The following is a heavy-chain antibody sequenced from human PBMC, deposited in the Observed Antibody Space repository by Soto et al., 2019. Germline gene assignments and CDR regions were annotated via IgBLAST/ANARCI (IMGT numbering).Heavy chain of an antibody. V-gene: IGHV3-11*04. D-gene: IGHD2-2*01. CDR1: GFSFSDYY. CDR3: ARDYLVVPHRVIDY. J-gene: IGHJ4*02. CDR2: ISFSADSI. Sequence: GGSLRLSCAASGFSFSDYYMSWIRQAPGKGLEWVSYISFSADSIYYADSVKGRFTISRDNSKNTLYLQMNSLRAEDTAVYYCARDYLVVPHRVIDYWGQGTLVTVSS.